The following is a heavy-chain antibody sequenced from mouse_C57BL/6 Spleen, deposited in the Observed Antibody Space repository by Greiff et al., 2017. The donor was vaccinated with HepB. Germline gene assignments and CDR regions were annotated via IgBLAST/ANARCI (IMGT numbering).Heavy chain of an antibody. J-gene: IGHJ2*01. Sequence: EVHLVESEGGLVQPGSSMKLSCTASGFTFSDYYMAWVRQVPEKGLEWVANINYDGSSTYYLDSLKSRFIISRDNAKNILYLQMSSLKSEDTATYYCARRGDSSGYVTFFDYWGQGTTLTVSS. V-gene: IGHV5-16*02. CDR3: ARRGDSSGYVTFFDY. CDR1: GFTFSDYY. CDR2: INYDGSST. D-gene: IGHD3-2*02.